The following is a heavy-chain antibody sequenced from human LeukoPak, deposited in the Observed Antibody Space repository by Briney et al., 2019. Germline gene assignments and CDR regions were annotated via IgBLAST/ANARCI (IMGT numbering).Heavy chain of an antibody. D-gene: IGHD3-3*01. CDR1: GYSFTSYW. J-gene: IGHJ6*02. CDR3: ARETTYYDFWSGYSDGMDV. CDR2: IDPSDSYT. Sequence: GESLKISCKGSGYSFTSYWISWVRQMPGKGLEWMGRIDPSDSYTNYSPSFQGHVTISADKSTSTAYLQWSSLKASDTAMYYCARETTYYDFWSGYSDGMDVWGQGTTVTVSS. V-gene: IGHV5-10-1*01.